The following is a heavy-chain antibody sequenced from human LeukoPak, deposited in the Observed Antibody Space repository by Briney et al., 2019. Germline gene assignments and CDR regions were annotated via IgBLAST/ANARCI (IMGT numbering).Heavy chain of an antibody. CDR1: GFTFSSYA. CDR3: AKDPRIAVALYYLDY. Sequence: GGSLRLSCAASGFTFSSYAMSWVRQAPGKGLEWVSAISGSGGSTYYADSVKGRFTISRDNSKNTLYLQMNSLRAEDTAVYYCAKDPRIAVALYYLDYWGQGTLVTVSS. V-gene: IGHV3-23*01. D-gene: IGHD6-19*01. CDR2: ISGSGGST. J-gene: IGHJ4*02.